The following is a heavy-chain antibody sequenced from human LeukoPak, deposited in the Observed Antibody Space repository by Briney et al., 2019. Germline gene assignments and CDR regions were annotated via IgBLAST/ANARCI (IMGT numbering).Heavy chain of an antibody. Sequence: ASVKVSCKASGYTFTGYYMHWVRQAPGQGLEWMGWINPNSGGTNYAQKFQGRVTITADKSTSTAYMELSSLRSEDTAVYYCARDLGYCTNGVCPTSYWGQGTLVTVSS. CDR1: GYTFTGYY. J-gene: IGHJ4*02. D-gene: IGHD2-8*01. CDR3: ARDLGYCTNGVCPTSY. V-gene: IGHV1-2*02. CDR2: INPNSGGT.